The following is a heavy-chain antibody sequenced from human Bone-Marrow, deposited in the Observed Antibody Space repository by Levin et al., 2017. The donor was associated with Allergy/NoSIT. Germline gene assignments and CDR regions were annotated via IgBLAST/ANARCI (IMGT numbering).Heavy chain of an antibody. CDR3: ASLAVGYGSGGTCPWRDGFDS. D-gene: IGHD2-15*01. Sequence: GGSLRLSCAASGFTFSSYAMHWVRQAPGKGLEHVSGMSSNGDTAYYANSVKGRFTISRDNSKNTLYLQMGSLRAEDMAVYYCASLAVGYGSGGTCPWRDGFDSWGQGTMVIVSS. V-gene: IGHV3-64*01. CDR1: GFTFSSYA. J-gene: IGHJ3*02. CDR2: MSSNGDTA.